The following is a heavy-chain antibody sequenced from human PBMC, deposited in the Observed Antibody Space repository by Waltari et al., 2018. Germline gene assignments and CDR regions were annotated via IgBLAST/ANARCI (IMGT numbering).Heavy chain of an antibody. J-gene: IGHJ6*02. Sequence: QVQLVESGGGVVQPGRSLRLSCEASDFTFSSYAMHWVRQAPGKGREWVEVISYNGRNRYYVDSVKGRFTISRDNSKKTLYMQMNSLRAEDTAVYYCARDYCDRTNCHGMDVWGQGTTVTVSS. CDR3: ARDYCDRTNCHGMDV. CDR2: ISYNGRNR. D-gene: IGHD3-22*01. V-gene: IGHV3-30*04. CDR1: DFTFSSYA.